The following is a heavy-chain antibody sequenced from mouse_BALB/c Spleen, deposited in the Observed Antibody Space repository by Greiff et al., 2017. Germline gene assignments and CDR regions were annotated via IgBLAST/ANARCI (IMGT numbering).Heavy chain of an antibody. V-gene: IGHV1-54*01. Sequence: QVQLKESGPELVRPGTSVKVSCKASGYAFTNYLIEWVKQRPGQGLEWIGVINPGSGGTNYNEKFKGKATLTADKSSSTAYMQLSSLTSDDSAVYFCARSGGYYVSYWGQGTLVTVSA. CDR3: ARSGGYYVSY. D-gene: IGHD2-3*01. CDR2: INPGSGGT. J-gene: IGHJ3*01. CDR1: GYAFTNYL.